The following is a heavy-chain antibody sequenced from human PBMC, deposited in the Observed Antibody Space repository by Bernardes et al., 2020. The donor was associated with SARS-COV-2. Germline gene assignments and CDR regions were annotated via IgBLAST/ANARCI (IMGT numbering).Heavy chain of an antibody. V-gene: IGHV1-69*04. J-gene: IGHJ6*02. Sequence: SEKVSCKASGGTFSSYAISWVRQAPGQGLEWMGRIIPMLGIANYAQKFQGRVTITADKSTSTAYMELSSLRSEYTAVYYCGTQPRGHYYGSYYYYYAMDVWGQGTTVTVSS. CDR2: IIPMLGIA. CDR3: GTQPRGHYYGSYYYYYAMDV. CDR1: GGTFSSYA. D-gene: IGHD3-10*01.